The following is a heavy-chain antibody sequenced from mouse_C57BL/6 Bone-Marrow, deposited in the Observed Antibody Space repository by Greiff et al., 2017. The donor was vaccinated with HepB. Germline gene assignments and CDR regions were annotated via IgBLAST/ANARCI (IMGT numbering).Heavy chain of an antibody. CDR2: IDTENGDT. V-gene: IGHV14-4*01. CDR3: TTLSLITTVVATDY. D-gene: IGHD1-1*01. Sequence: VQLQQSGAELVRPGASVKLSCTASGFNIKDDYMHWVKQRPEQGLEWIGWIDTENGDTEYASKFQGKATITADTSSNTAYLQLSSLTSEDTAVYYCTTLSLITTVVATDYWGQGTSVTVSS. CDR1: GFNIKDDY. J-gene: IGHJ4*01.